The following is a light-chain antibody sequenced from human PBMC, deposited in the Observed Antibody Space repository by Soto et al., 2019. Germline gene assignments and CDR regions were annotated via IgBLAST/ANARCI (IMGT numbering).Light chain of an antibody. CDR1: REVSRY. J-gene: IGKJ3*01. CDR2: DAS. V-gene: IGKV3-11*01. Sequence: ESVVTQSPATLSLSPGERPTLSSRASREVSRYLAWYQQKPGQSPRLLIYDASNRATGVPARFSGSGSGTDFTLTISSLEPEDFAVYYCQQRSNWLFGPGTKVDIK. CDR3: QQRSNWL.